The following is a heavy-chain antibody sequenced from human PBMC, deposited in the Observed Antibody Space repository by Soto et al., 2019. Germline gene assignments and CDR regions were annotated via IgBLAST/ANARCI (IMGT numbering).Heavy chain of an antibody. J-gene: IGHJ4*02. CDR3: ARHTDPNYDFWSGLDF. V-gene: IGHV5-51*01. D-gene: IGHD3-3*01. Sequence: PGESLKISCKGSGYSFTNYWIGWVRQMPGKGLEWMGIIYPGDSHTIYSPSFQDQVTISADKSISTAYLQWSSLKASDSAMYYCARHTDPNYDFWSGLDFWGQGTLVTVSS. CDR2: IYPGDSHT. CDR1: GYSFTNYW.